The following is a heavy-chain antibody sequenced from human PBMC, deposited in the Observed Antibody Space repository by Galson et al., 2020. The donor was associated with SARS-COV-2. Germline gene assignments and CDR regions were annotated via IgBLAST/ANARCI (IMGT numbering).Heavy chain of an antibody. J-gene: IGHJ4*02. CDR3: ASANVGYSSGWYRFDS. CDR1: GGSISSGGYS. CDR2: TYNSGST. Sequence: SETLSLTCAVSGGSISSGGYSWRWIRQPPGKGREWIGYTYNSGSTYYNPSLKSRVTISVDTSKNQFSLKLSSVTAADTAVYYCASANVGYSSGWYRFDSWGQGTLVTVSS. D-gene: IGHD6-19*01. V-gene: IGHV4-30-4*07.